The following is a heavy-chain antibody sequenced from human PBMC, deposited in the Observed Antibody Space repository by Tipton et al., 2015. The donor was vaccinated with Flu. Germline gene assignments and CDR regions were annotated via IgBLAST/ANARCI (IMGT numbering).Heavy chain of an antibody. Sequence: SGFTFSSYGMHWVRQAPGKGLEWVAFIRYDGSNKYYADSVKGRFTISRDNSKNTLYLQMNSLRAEDTAVYYCAIPFRPMVRGRGNYWGQGTLVTVSS. J-gene: IGHJ4*02. V-gene: IGHV3-30*02. D-gene: IGHD3-10*01. CDR1: GFTFSSYG. CDR3: AIPFRPMVRGRGNY. CDR2: IRYDGSNK.